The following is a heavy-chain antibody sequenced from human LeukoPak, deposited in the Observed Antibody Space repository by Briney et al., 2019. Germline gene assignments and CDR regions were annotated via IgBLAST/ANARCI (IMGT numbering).Heavy chain of an antibody. CDR3: ARERARFYSRYDFRYFDY. CDR2: ISRSGSTI. J-gene: IGHJ4*02. D-gene: IGHD5-12*01. V-gene: IGHV3-48*03. Sequence: GGSLRLSCAASGFAFSSYEMNWVRQAPGKGLEWVSYISRSGSTIYYADSVKGRFTISSDNATNSLYLQLNSLPAEAPAVYYSARERARFYSRYDFRYFDYWGQGTLVTASS. CDR1: GFAFSSYE.